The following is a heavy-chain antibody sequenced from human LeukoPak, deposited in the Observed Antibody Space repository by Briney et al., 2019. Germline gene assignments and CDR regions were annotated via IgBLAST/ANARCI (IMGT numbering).Heavy chain of an antibody. Sequence: PGGSLRLSCAASGFTVSSNYMSWVRQAPGKGLEWVALIRSDGSSKNYADSVKGRFTISRDASKNTVYLQMNSLRAEDTAVYSCAKWSGDYPSYYLDYWGQGTLVTVSS. CDR3: AKWSGDYPSYYLDY. J-gene: IGHJ4*02. CDR1: GFTVSSNY. D-gene: IGHD4-17*01. V-gene: IGHV3-30*02. CDR2: IRSDGSSK.